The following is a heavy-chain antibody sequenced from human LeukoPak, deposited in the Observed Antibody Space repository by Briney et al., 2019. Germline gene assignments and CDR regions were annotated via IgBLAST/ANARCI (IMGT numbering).Heavy chain of an antibody. D-gene: IGHD5-24*01. V-gene: IGHV4-59*08. J-gene: IGHJ4*02. CDR2: VYYSGGT. Sequence: SETLSLICSVSGASVIHSYRCWLRRTPGKGLEWIGFVYYSGGTNLNPSLKSRVTLSLDTSKNQFSMNLTSVTAADTAMYYCARSPLENRRRGDNFFGDYWGQGMLVTVSS. CDR1: GASVIHSY. CDR3: ARSPLENRRRGDNFFGDY.